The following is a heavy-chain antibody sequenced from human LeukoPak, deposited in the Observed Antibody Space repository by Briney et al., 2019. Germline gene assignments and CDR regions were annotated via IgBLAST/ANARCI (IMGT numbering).Heavy chain of an antibody. D-gene: IGHD3-22*01. Sequence: PGGSLRLSCAASGFTFDDYAMHWVRQAPGKGLEWVSGISGNSGSIGYADSVKGRFTISRDNAKNSLYLQMNSLRAEDMALYYCAKTKANKYYYDSSGDHYFDYWGQGTLVTVSS. J-gene: IGHJ4*02. V-gene: IGHV3-9*03. CDR1: GFTFDDYA. CDR3: AKTKANKYYYDSSGDHYFDY. CDR2: ISGNSGSI.